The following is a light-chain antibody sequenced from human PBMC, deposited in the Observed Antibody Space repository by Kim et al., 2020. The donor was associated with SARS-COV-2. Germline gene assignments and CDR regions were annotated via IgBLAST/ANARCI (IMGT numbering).Light chain of an antibody. CDR3: NSRNSNDNVV. Sequence: VALGQTVRITCQGDSLRSYYATWYQQKPGQAPILVIYGKNNRPSGIPDRFSGSSAGNTASLTITGTQAGDEADYYCNSRNSNDNVVFGGGTKLTVL. CDR1: SLRSYY. V-gene: IGLV3-19*01. J-gene: IGLJ2*01. CDR2: GKN.